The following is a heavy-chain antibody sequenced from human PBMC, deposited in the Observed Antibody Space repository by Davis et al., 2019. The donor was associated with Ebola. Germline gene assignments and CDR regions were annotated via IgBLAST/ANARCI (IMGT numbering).Heavy chain of an antibody. V-gene: IGHV1-2*06. CDR2: INPNSGGT. J-gene: IGHJ5*02. Sequence: AASVKVSRKASGYTFTGYYMHWVRQAPGQGLEWMGRINPNSGGTNYAQKFQGRVTMTRDTSISTAYMELSRLRSDDTAVYYCARVSSSWYEGWFDPWGQGTLVTVSS. D-gene: IGHD6-13*01. CDR1: GYTFTGYY. CDR3: ARVSSSWYEGWFDP.